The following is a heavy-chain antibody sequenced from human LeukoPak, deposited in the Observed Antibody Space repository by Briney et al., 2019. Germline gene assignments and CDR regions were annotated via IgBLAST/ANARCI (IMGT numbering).Heavy chain of an antibody. D-gene: IGHD5-18*01. V-gene: IGHV3-9*01. CDR3: ASLDTAMVNGDY. Sequence: GGSLRLSCAASGFTFDDYAMHWVRQAPGKGLEWVSGISWNSGSIGYADSVKGRFTISRDNAKNSLYLQMNSLRAEDTAMYYCASLDTAMVNGDYWGQGTLVTVSS. CDR2: ISWNSGSI. CDR1: GFTFDDYA. J-gene: IGHJ4*02.